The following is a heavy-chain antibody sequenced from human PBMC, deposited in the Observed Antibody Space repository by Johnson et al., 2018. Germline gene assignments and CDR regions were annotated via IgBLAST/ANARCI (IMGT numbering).Heavy chain of an antibody. CDR1: GFTLSGSA. J-gene: IGHJ1*01. Sequence: VQLVQSGGGLVQPGESLKVSCVGSGFTLSGSAMHWVRQAPGKGLEWVGRITMQPTCYGTLYAASLKGRFVISRDNSKNTGYLEMSSLKNEDTAVYYCTGLRDDFHYWGQGTLVTVSS. D-gene: IGHD3-3*01. V-gene: IGHV3-73*01. CDR2: ITMQPTCYGT. CDR3: TGLRDDFHY.